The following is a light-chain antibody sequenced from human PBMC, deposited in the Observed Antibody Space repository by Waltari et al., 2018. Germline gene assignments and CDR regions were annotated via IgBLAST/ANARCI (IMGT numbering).Light chain of an antibody. Sequence: QSALTQPRSVSGSPGQSVTISCTGTSSDVGGYNYVSWYQQHPGKAPKLMIYDVSKRPAVVADRFSGSKYGNTASLTSSGLQAEDEADYYCCSYAGSYTFNVVFGGGTKLTVL. V-gene: IGLV2-11*01. J-gene: IGLJ2*01. CDR2: DVS. CDR1: SSDVGGYNY. CDR3: CSYAGSYTFNVV.